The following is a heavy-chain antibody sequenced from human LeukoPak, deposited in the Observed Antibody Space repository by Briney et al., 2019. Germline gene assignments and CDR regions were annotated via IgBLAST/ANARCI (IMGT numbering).Heavy chain of an antibody. CDR3: ARASGRIVGAYYYYYGMDV. J-gene: IGHJ6*02. CDR2: IKQDGSEK. CDR1: GFTFSSYW. Sequence: GGSLRLSCAASGFTFSSYWMSWVRQAPGKGLEWVANIKQDGSEKYYVDSVKGRFTISRDNAKNSLYLQMNSLRAEDTAVYYCARASGRIVGAYYYYYGMDVWGQGTTVTVSS. V-gene: IGHV3-7*01. D-gene: IGHD1-26*01.